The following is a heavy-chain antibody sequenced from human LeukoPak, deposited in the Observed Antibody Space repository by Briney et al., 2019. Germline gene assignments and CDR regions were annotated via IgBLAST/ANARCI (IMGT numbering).Heavy chain of an antibody. D-gene: IGHD3-10*01. Sequence: ASVKVSCKASGYTFTSYAMNWVRQAPGQGLEWMGWMNPDSGNTGYAQKFQGRVTITRNTSISTAYIDLTSLRSEDTAVYYCARGTSDGSGSYQYYFDYWGQGTLVTVSS. CDR1: GYTFTSYA. V-gene: IGHV1-8*03. J-gene: IGHJ4*02. CDR3: ARGTSDGSGSYQYYFDY. CDR2: MNPDSGNT.